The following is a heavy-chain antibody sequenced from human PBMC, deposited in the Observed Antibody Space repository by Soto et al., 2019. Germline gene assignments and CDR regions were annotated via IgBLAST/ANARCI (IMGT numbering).Heavy chain of an antibody. Sequence: QVQVVESGGGVVQPGRSLRLSCAASGFTFSTYTMHWVRQAPGKGLEWVARISSDGSNKYYADSVKGRFTISRDNSKNTLYPQMNSLRGEDTAVYYCTRAPASSWHTFDYWGHGNLVTVSS. CDR1: GFTFSTYT. CDR2: ISSDGSNK. D-gene: IGHD6-13*01. J-gene: IGHJ4*01. CDR3: TRAPASSWHTFDY. V-gene: IGHV3-30-3*01.